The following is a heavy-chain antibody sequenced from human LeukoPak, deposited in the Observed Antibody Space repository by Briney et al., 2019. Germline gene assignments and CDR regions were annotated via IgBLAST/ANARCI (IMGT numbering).Heavy chain of an antibody. J-gene: IGHJ4*02. CDR3: ARMSDSPDSSDY. Sequence: GGSLRLSCAASGFTFVSYSMSWVRQAPGKGLEWVSSISSSSDHTYQADSVKGRFTISRDNAKSSLYLQMNSLRVEDTAVYYCARMSDSPDSSDYWGQGTLVTVSS. CDR1: GFTFVSYS. V-gene: IGHV3-21*01. D-gene: IGHD3-22*01. CDR2: ISSSSDHT.